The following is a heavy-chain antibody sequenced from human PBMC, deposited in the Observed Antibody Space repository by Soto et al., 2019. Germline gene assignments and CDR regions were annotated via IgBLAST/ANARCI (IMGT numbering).Heavy chain of an antibody. CDR3: ARLRRGSKDIVVVPAADRLNTWFDP. CDR2: IYPGDSDT. CDR1: GYSFTSYW. J-gene: IGHJ5*02. D-gene: IGHD2-2*01. V-gene: IGHV5-51*01. Sequence: LGESLKISCKGSGYSFTSYWIGWVRQMPGKGLEWMGIIYPGDSDTRYSPSFQGQVTISADKSISTAYLQWSSLKASDTAMYYCARLRRGSKDIVVVPAADRLNTWFDPWGEGTLVIVSS.